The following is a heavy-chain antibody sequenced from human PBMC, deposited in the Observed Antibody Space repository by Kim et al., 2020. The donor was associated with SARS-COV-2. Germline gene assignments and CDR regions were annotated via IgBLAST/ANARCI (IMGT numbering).Heavy chain of an antibody. D-gene: IGHD6-13*01. V-gene: IGHV4-31*02. CDR3: ARTHSSSWYHDY. J-gene: IGHJ4*02. Sequence: YYNPSLKSRVTISVDTSKNQFSLKLSSVTAADTAVYYCARTHSSSWYHDYWGQGTLVTVSS.